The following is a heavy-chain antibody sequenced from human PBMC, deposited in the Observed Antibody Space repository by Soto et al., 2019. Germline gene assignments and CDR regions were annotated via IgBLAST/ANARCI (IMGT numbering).Heavy chain of an antibody. CDR3: ATVHSTSRPFDY. CDR1: GFPFSMSA. D-gene: IGHD6-6*01. Sequence: GGSLRLSCAASGFPFSMSAMTWVRQAPGKGLEWVSTTGLNGRTTYYADSVKGRFTVSRDNTKNTLDLQMASLRAEDTAVYYCATVHSTSRPFDYWGQGTLVTVSS. V-gene: IGHV3-23*01. CDR2: TGLNGRTT. J-gene: IGHJ4*02.